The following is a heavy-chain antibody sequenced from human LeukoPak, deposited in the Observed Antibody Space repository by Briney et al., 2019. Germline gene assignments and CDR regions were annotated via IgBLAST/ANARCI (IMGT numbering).Heavy chain of an antibody. V-gene: IGHV3-23*01. J-gene: IGHJ5*02. CDR1: GLTFSSHA. CDR2: ISDSGVTT. D-gene: IGHD3-10*01. CDR3: VKAVYYGSGSYPLFDP. Sequence: GGSLRLSRAASGLTFSSHAMSWVRQAPGKGLEWVSAISDSGVTTYYADSVKGRFTISRDNSKNTLYLQMSSLRAEDTAVYYCVKAVYYGSGSYPLFDPWGQGTLVTVSS.